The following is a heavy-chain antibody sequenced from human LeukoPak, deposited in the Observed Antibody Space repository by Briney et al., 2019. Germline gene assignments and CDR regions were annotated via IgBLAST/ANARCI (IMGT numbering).Heavy chain of an antibody. Sequence: AGGSLRLSCAASGFTFSSYGMHWVRQAPGKGLEWVAFIRYDGSNKYYADSVKGRFTISRDNSKNTLYLQMNSLRAKDTAVYYCAKDTPYSSGWSYYFDYWGQGTLVTVSS. CDR2: IRYDGSNK. J-gene: IGHJ4*02. V-gene: IGHV3-30*02. D-gene: IGHD6-19*01. CDR1: GFTFSSYG. CDR3: AKDTPYSSGWSYYFDY.